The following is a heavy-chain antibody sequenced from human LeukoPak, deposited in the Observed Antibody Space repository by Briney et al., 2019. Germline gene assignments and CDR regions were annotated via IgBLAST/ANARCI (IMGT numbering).Heavy chain of an antibody. CDR3: ASGWAIRF. J-gene: IGHJ4*02. Sequence: SQTLSLTCAISGDSVSSNSAAWNWIRQSPSRGLEWLGRTYYRSEWHNDYAVSVKSRITINADTSKNQFSLQLNSVTPEDTAVYYCASGWAIRFWGQGTLSPSPQ. V-gene: IGHV6-1*01. CDR2: TYYRSEWHN. D-gene: IGHD6-19*01. CDR1: GDSVSSNSAA.